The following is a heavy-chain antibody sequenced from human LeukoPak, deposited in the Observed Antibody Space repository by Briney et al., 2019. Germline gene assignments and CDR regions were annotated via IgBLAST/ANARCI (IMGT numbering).Heavy chain of an antibody. CDR3: ARETSSWYPMDS. V-gene: IGHV3-48*01. CDR2: ISSSGSPI. D-gene: IGHD6-13*01. Sequence: PGGSLRLSCAASGFSLSDYSMNWVRQAPGKGLEWVSYISSSGSPIYYADSLKGRFTISRDNAKNSLYLQINSLRVEDTAVYYCARETSSWYPMDSWGQGTLVTVSS. J-gene: IGHJ4*02. CDR1: GFSLSDYS.